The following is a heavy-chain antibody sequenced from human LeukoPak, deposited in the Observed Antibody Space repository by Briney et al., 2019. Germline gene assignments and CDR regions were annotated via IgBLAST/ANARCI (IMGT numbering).Heavy chain of an antibody. V-gene: IGHV3-9*03. CDR3: AKGIRDLTGYYFDY. CDR1: GFTFDDYA. J-gene: IGHJ4*02. Sequence: GGSLILSCAASGFTFDDYAMHWVRQAPGKGLEWVSGISWNSGSIGYADSVKGRFTISRDNAKNSLYLQMNSLRAEDMALYYCAKGIRDLTGYYFDYWGQGTLVTVSS. CDR2: ISWNSGSI. D-gene: IGHD3-9*01.